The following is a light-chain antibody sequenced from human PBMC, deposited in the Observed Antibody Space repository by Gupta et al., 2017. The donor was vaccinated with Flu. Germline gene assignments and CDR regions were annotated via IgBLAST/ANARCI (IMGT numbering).Light chain of an antibody. CDR3: QQHSNYPYT. CDR1: RDIRNY. CDR2: AVS. V-gene: IGKV1-17*01. J-gene: IGKJ2*01. Sequence: QLTKSPSSLSASVGDIVTISCLESRDIRNYLRWFQQRPGKVPRRLISAVSSLESGVPARFSGSGSGTEFTLTISSLEPEDFAIYYCQQHSNYPYTFGQGTKLEIK.